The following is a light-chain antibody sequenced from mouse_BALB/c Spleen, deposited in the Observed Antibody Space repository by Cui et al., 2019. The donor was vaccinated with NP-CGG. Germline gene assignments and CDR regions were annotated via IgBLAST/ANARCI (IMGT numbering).Light chain of an antibody. CDR3: ALWYSNHWV. CDR1: TGAVTTNNF. J-gene: IGLJ1*01. CDR2: GTN. Sequence: AVVTQDSALTTSPGETVTLTCRSSTGAVTTNNFANGVQEKPDHLFTGLIGGTNNRAPGVPARFSGSLIGDKAALTITGAQTEDEAIYFCALWYSNHWVFGGGTKLTVL. V-gene: IGLV1*01.